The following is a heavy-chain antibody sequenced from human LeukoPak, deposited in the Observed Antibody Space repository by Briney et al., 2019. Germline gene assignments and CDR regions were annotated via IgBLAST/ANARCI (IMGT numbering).Heavy chain of an antibody. CDR1: GGTFGSYV. Sequence: ASVKVSCKASGGTFGSYVISWVRQAPGQGLEWMGGIIPIFGTAHYAQKFQGRLTITADESTSTVYMTMSSLRSEDTAMYYCAKEGDTALVTGYFDLWGRGTLVTVSS. D-gene: IGHD5-18*01. J-gene: IGHJ2*01. V-gene: IGHV1-69*01. CDR3: AKEGDTALVTGYFDL. CDR2: IIPIFGTA.